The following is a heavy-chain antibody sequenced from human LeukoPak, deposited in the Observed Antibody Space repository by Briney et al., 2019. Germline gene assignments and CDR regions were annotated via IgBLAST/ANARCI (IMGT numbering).Heavy chain of an antibody. V-gene: IGHV4-39*07. D-gene: IGHD6-13*01. J-gene: IGHJ4*02. CDR3: ARGLRSSHPSYYFDY. CDR2: IYSSGKT. Sequence: SETLSLTCTVSGGSISSGSYYWDWIRQPPGKGLEWIGDIYSSGKTNYNPSLKSRVTISVDTSKNQFSLKLSSVTAADTAVYYCARGLRSSHPSYYFDYWGQGTLVTVSS. CDR1: GGSISSGSYY.